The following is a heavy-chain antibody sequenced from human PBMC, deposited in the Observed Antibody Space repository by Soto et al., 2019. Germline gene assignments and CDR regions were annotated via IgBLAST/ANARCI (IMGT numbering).Heavy chain of an antibody. D-gene: IGHD3-9*01. Sequence: SETLSLTCTVSGGSISSGTYSWGWIRQPPGKGLEWIGTFYYSGSTYCNPSLKSRVTISVDTSKNQFSLKVSSVTAADTAVYYCARGFAIDWYTYYFDYWGQGPLVT. J-gene: IGHJ4*02. CDR2: FYYSGST. V-gene: IGHV4-39*01. CDR1: GGSISSGTYS. CDR3: ARGFAIDWYTYYFDY.